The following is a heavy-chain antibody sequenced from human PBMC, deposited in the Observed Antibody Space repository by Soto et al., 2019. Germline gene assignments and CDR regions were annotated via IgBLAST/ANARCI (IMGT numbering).Heavy chain of an antibody. Sequence: PSETLSLTCTVSGGSISSSSYYWGWIRQPPGKGLEWIGSIYYSGSTYYNPSLKSRVTISVDTSKNQFSLKLSSVTAADTAVYYCARLPQLWLPLKAYFFDYWGQGTLVTVSS. V-gene: IGHV4-39*01. CDR2: IYYSGST. CDR3: ARLPQLWLPLKAYFFDY. D-gene: IGHD5-18*01. CDR1: GGSISSSSYY. J-gene: IGHJ4*02.